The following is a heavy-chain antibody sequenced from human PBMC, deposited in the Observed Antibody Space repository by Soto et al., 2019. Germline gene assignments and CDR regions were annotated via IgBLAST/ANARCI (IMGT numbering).Heavy chain of an antibody. CDR2: IIPMFGST. V-gene: IGHV1-69*01. Sequence: QVQLVQSGAEVKKPGSSVKVSCKASGGTFSSYGLSWVRQAPGQGLEWMGGIIPMFGSTNYAPKFQGRVTITADGSTSTASMGLSSLRSEDTAVYYCARDLGYDYGVYYGMDVWGQGTTVTVSS. CDR3: ARDLGYDYGVYYGMDV. D-gene: IGHD5-12*01. J-gene: IGHJ6*02. CDR1: GGTFSSYG.